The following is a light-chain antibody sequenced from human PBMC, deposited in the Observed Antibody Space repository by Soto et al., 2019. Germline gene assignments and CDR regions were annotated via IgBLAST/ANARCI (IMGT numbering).Light chain of an antibody. CDR2: GAS. J-gene: IGKJ4*01. V-gene: IGKV3-15*01. Sequence: EVVMTQSPAALSLSPGERATLSCRASQSAGSNLAWYQQKPGQAPRLLIYGASTRATVIPARFSGSGSGTEFTLSISSLQSEDFAVYYCQQYNNWPLTFGGGTKVDIK. CDR1: QSAGSN. CDR3: QQYNNWPLT.